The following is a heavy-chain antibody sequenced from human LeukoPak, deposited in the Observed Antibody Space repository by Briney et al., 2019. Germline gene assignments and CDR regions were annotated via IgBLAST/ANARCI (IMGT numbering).Heavy chain of an antibody. CDR3: ARGGGAAAGHYYYYMDV. CDR2: INHSGST. Sequence: SETLSLTCAVYGGSFSGCHWSWIRQPPGKGLEWIGEINHSGSTNYNPSLKSRVTISIDTSKNHFSLKLSSVTAADTAVYYCARGGGAAAGHYYYYMDVWGKGTTVTVSS. D-gene: IGHD6-13*01. V-gene: IGHV4-34*01. J-gene: IGHJ6*03. CDR1: GGSFSGCH.